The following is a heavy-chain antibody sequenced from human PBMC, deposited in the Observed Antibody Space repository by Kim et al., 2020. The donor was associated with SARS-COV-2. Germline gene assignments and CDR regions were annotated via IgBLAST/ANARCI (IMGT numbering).Heavy chain of an antibody. Sequence: RPSCQGQVTISADKSISTAYLQWSSLKASDTAMYYCARLKGRWLVEGMDVWGQGTTVTVSS. D-gene: IGHD6-19*01. J-gene: IGHJ6*02. V-gene: IGHV5-51*01. CDR3: ARLKGRWLVEGMDV.